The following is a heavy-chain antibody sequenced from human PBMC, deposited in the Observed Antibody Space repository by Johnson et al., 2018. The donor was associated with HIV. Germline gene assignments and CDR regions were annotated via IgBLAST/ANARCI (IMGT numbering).Heavy chain of an antibody. CDR1: GFTFSNAW. D-gene: IGHD3-22*01. Sequence: VQLVESGGGLVKPGGSLRLSCAASGFTFSNAWMSWVRQAPGKGLEWVGRIKSKTDGGTTDYAAPVKGRFTISRDDSKNTLYQQMNSLKTEDTAVYYCTTDRESSGYLDAFDIWGQGTMVTVSS. J-gene: IGHJ3*02. CDR2: IKSKTDGGTT. V-gene: IGHV3-15*01. CDR3: TTDRESSGYLDAFDI.